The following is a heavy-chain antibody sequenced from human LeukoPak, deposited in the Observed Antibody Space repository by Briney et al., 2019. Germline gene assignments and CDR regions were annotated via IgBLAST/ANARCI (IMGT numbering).Heavy chain of an antibody. D-gene: IGHD6-19*01. Sequence: GGSLRLSCAASGFTVSSNYMSWVRQAPGKGLEWVSVIYSGGSTYYADSVKGRFTISRDNSKNTLYLQMNSLRAEDTAVYYCAREAVAGTYYFDYWGQGTLVTVSS. J-gene: IGHJ4*02. V-gene: IGHV3-53*05. CDR3: AREAVAGTYYFDY. CDR1: GFTVSSNY. CDR2: IYSGGST.